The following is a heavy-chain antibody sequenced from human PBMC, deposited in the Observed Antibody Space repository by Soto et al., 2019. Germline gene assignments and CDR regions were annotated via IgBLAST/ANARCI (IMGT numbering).Heavy chain of an antibody. V-gene: IGHV4-31*03. CDR2: IYYSGST. CDR1: GGSISSGGYY. J-gene: IGHJ6*02. Sequence: QVQLQESGPGLVKPSQTLSLTCTVSGGSISSGGYYWSWIRQHPGKGLEWIGDIYYSGSTYYNPSLKSGVTISVDTSKNQFSLKLSSVTAADTAVYYCARVCGGDCHYGMDVWGQGTTVTVSS. CDR3: ARVCGGDCHYGMDV. D-gene: IGHD2-21*02.